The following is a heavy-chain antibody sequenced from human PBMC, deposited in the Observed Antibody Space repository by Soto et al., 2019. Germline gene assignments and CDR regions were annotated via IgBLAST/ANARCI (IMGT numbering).Heavy chain of an antibody. J-gene: IGHJ6*02. CDR2: INYSGNT. CDR3: ATYSASQLGAMDV. V-gene: IGHV4-39*01. CDR1: GGSISSGTYY. Sequence: QLHLEESGPGLVKPSETLSLTCSVSGGSISSGTYYWAWIRQPPGKGLEWIANINYSGNTYHNPSLKCRVTISVDTSKNQFSLRLTSVTAADTAVYFCATYSASQLGAMDVWGQGTTVSFSS. D-gene: IGHD1-1*01.